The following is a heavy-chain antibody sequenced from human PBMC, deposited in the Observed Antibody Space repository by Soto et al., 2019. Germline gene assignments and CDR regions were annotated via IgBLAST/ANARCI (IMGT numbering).Heavy chain of an antibody. CDR3: ARHIGVAVAGTRWYFDL. V-gene: IGHV5-51*01. CDR1: GYKFTAYW. J-gene: IGHJ2*01. Sequence: ESLKISCEASGYKFTAYWIGWVRQMPGKGLEWMGIIYPGDSETRYSPSFRGQVTISVDKSNSTAYLQWNSLEASDTAIYYCARHIGVAVAGTRWYFDLWGRGTLVTVSS. CDR2: IYPGDSET. D-gene: IGHD6-19*01.